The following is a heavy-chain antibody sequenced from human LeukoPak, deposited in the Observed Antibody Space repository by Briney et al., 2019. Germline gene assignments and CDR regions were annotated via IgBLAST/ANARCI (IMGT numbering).Heavy chain of an antibody. CDR2: ISYDGSNK. J-gene: IGHJ4*02. CDR3: ARDGPGTVGKGIFDY. CDR1: GFTFSSYA. Sequence: PGRSLRFSCAASGFTFSSYAMHWVRQAPGKGLEWVAVISYDGSNKYYADSVKGRFTISRDNSKNTLYLQMNSLRAEDTAVYYCARDGPGTVGKGIFDYWGQGTLVTVSS. V-gene: IGHV3-30-3*01. D-gene: IGHD4-17*01.